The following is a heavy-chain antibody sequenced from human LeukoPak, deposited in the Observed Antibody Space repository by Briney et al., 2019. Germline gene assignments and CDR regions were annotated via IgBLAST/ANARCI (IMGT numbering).Heavy chain of an antibody. D-gene: IGHD3-3*01. CDR2: IYHSGST. CDR1: GGSISSSNW. J-gene: IGHJ1*01. V-gene: IGHV4-4*02. CDR3: ARGGDFWSGYYYPPFEYFQH. Sequence: SETLSLTCAVSGGSISSSNWWSWVRQPPGKGLEWIGEIYHSGSTNYNPSLKSRVTISVDTSKNQFSLKLSSVTAADTAVYYCARGGDFWSGYYYPPFEYFQHWGRGTLVTVSS.